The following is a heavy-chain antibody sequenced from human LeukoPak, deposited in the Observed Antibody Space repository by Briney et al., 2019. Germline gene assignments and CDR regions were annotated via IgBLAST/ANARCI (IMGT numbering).Heavy chain of an antibody. V-gene: IGHV4-34*01. D-gene: IGHD3-3*01. CDR1: GRSFSGYY. CDR2: INHSGST. Sequence: SETLSLTCAVYGRSFSGYYWSWIRQPPGKGLEWIGEINHSGSTNYNPSLKSRVTISVDTSKNQFSLKLSSVTAADTAVYYCARGDLKSGSNWGQGTLVTVSS. CDR3: ARGDLKSGSN. J-gene: IGHJ4*02.